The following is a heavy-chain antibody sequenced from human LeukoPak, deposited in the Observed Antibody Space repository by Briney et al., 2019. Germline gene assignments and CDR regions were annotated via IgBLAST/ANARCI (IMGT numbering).Heavy chain of an antibody. V-gene: IGHV3-48*01. Sequence: HSGGSLRLSCAPSGFACSSYSMNWVRQAPGKGLEWVSYITSSSSAIYYADSVKGRFTISRDNAKNSLYLQMNSLRAEDTAVYYCARKSGSSGYPFDYWGQGTVVTVSS. J-gene: IGHJ4*02. CDR1: GFACSSYS. CDR3: ARKSGSSGYPFDY. D-gene: IGHD3-22*01. CDR2: ITSSSSAI.